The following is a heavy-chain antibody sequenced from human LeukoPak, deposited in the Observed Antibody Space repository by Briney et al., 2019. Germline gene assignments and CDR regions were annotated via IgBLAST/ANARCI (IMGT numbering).Heavy chain of an antibody. CDR2: ISSSGSTI. D-gene: IGHD5-18*01. Sequence: GGSLRLSCAASGFTLSGYYMSWIRQAPGKGLEWVSYISSSGSTIYYADSVKGRFTISRDNAKNSLYLQMNSLRAEDTAVYYCARDQNKLWLYYYYYYYMDVWGKGTTVTISS. CDR1: GFTLSGYY. V-gene: IGHV3-11*01. J-gene: IGHJ6*03. CDR3: ARDQNKLWLYYYYYYYMDV.